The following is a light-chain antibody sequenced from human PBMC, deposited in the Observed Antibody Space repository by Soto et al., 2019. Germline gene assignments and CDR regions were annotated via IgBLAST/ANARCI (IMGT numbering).Light chain of an antibody. CDR1: QTVFYSPNNKNY. Sequence: DIVMTQSPDSLAVSLGERATINCKSSQTVFYSPNNKNYLAWYQQRPGQPPELLISWASTRQSGVPDRFSGSGSGTDFTLTISSLQAEDVAVYYCQQYYNASRTFGQGTKVEVK. CDR3: QQYYNASRT. CDR2: WAS. V-gene: IGKV4-1*01. J-gene: IGKJ1*01.